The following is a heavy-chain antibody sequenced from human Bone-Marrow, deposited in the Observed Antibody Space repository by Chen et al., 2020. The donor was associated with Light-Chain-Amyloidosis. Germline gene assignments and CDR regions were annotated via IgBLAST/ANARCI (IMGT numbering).Heavy chain of an antibody. D-gene: IGHD5-12*01. CDR2: IYPDDSDA. V-gene: IGHV5-51*01. J-gene: IGHJ4*02. CDR1: GHTFPNYW. CDR3: ARRRDGYNFDY. Sequence: EVQLEQSVPEVKKPGESLKTSGKGAGHTFPNYWIGWVRQMPGKGLEWMGVIYPDDSDARYSPSFEGQVTISADKSITTAYLQWRSLKASDTAMYYWARRRDGYNFDYWGQGTLVTVSS.